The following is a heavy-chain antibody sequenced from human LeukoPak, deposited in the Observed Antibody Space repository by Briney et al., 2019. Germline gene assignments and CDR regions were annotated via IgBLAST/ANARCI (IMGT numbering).Heavy chain of an antibody. J-gene: IGHJ4*02. CDR3: ARGCGSGSYSYYFDY. V-gene: IGHV4-34*01. Sequence: PSETLSLTCAVYGGSFSGYYWSWVRQPPGKGLEWIGEINHSGSTNYNPSLTSRGTISVDTSKNQFSLKLSSVTAADTAVYYCARGCGSGSYSYYFDYWGQGTLVTAPS. D-gene: IGHD3-10*01. CDR1: GGSFSGYY. CDR2: INHSGST.